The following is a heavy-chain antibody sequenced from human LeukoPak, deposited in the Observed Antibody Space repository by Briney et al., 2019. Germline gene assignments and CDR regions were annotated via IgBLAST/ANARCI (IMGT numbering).Heavy chain of an antibody. CDR1: GYSIRSGFY. J-gene: IGHJ3*02. CDR3: ARRNAFDI. CDR2: IYYSGST. V-gene: IGHV4-38-2*02. Sequence: KSSETLSLTCTVSGYSIRSGFYWGWIRQPPGKGLEWIGSIYYSGSTYYNPSLKSRVTISVDTSKNQFSLKLSSVTAADTAVYYCARRNAFDIWGQGTMVTVSS.